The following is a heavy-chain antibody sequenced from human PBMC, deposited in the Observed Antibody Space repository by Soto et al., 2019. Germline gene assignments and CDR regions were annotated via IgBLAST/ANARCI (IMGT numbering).Heavy chain of an antibody. V-gene: IGHV6-1*01. CDR1: GDSVSSNSAA. D-gene: IGHD6-13*01. J-gene: IGHJ5*02. CDR2: TYYRSKWYN. Sequence: PSQTLSLTCAISGDSVSSNSAAWNWIRQSPSRGLEWLGRTYYRSKWYNDYAVSVKSRTTINPDTSKKQFSLQLNSVTPEDTAVYYCARGYGVGSSWYNWFDPWGQGTLVTVSS. CDR3: ARGYGVGSSWYNWFDP.